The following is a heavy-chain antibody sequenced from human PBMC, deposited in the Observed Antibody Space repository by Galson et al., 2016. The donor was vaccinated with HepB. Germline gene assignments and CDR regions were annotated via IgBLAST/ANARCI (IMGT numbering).Heavy chain of an antibody. Sequence: PALVKPTQTLTLTCTFSGFSLTTRGTCVSWIRQPPGKALEWLALIDWDDNKYNSTSLKSRLTISKDTSKNQVLLRMTNMDPVDTGTYFCARSTTVASFDYWGQGILVSVSS. CDR2: IDWDDNK. J-gene: IGHJ4*02. CDR1: GFSLTTRGTC. D-gene: IGHD1-1*01. CDR3: ARSTTVASFDY. V-gene: IGHV2-70*13.